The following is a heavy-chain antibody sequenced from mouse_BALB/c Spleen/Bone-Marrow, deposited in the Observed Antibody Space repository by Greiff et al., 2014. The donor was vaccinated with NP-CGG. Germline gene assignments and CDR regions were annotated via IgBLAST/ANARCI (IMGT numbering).Heavy chain of an antibody. D-gene: IGHD1-2*01. J-gene: IGHJ3*01. V-gene: IGHV5-12-2*01. CDR3: ARRYDYGYGPFAY. Sequence: EVQLQESGGGLVQPGGSLKLSCAASGFTFSSYTMSWVRQTPEKRLEWVAYISNGGGSTYYPDTVKGRFTISRDNAKNTLYLQMSSLKSKDTAMYYCARRYDYGYGPFAYWGQGTLVTVSA. CDR2: ISNGGGST. CDR1: GFTFSSYT.